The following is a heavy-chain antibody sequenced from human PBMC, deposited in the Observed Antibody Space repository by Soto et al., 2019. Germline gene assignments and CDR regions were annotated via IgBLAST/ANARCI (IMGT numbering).Heavy chain of an antibody. CDR3: ARDRAAGGY. CDR1: GFSFSNYK. D-gene: IGHD6-13*01. CDR2: ISSGGDTI. Sequence: VGSLRLSCAASGFSFSNYKMNWVRQAPGKGLEWVAYISSGGDTIHYADSVRGRFTVSRDNARNSLSLQMNTLRVEDTALYYCARDRAAGGYWGQGTLVTVSS. J-gene: IGHJ4*02. V-gene: IGHV3-48*03.